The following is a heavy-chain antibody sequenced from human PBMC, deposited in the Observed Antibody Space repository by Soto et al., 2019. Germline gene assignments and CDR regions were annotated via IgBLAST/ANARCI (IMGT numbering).Heavy chain of an antibody. Sequence: PGWSLRLSCAASGVTVSSYSMNWVRKAPGKGLEWVSYISSSSSTIYYADSVKGRFTISRDNAKNSLYLQMNSLRDEDTAVYYCARVGDSSGYHALNWFDPWGQGTLVTVSS. CDR1: GVTVSSYS. D-gene: IGHD3-22*01. V-gene: IGHV3-48*02. CDR3: ARVGDSSGYHALNWFDP. CDR2: ISSSSSTI. J-gene: IGHJ5*02.